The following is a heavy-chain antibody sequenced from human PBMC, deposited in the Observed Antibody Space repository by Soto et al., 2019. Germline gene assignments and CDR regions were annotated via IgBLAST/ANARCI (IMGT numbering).Heavy chain of an antibody. D-gene: IGHD3-10*01. Sequence: QVQLQESGPGLVKSSQTLSLTCTVSGGSISSDGNYWSWIRQHPGKGLEWIGYIYYSGRTYYNPSLKSPVTISVDTSKNQFSLKLNSVTAADTAVYYCARGRMVRGVIYYSGMDVWGQGTTVTVSS. CDR2: IYYSGRT. CDR3: ARGRMVRGVIYYSGMDV. CDR1: GGSISSDGNY. J-gene: IGHJ6*02. V-gene: IGHV4-31*01.